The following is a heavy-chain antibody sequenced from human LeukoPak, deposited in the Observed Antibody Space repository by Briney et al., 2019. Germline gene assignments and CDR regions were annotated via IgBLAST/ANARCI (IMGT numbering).Heavy chain of an antibody. CDR1: GFTFSSYW. CDR3: AKSGGFFDT. J-gene: IGHJ4*02. V-gene: IGHV3-7*01. CDR2: IKQDGSDK. Sequence: GGSLRLSCAASGFTFSSYWMSWVRQAPGKGLEWVANIKQDGSDKYYVDSVVGRFTISRDNAQNLLYPHMNSLRAEDTGVYYCAKSGGFFDTWGQGTLVTVSS. D-gene: IGHD1-26*01.